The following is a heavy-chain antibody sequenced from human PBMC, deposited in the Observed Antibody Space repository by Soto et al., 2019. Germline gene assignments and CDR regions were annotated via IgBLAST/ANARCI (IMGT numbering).Heavy chain of an antibody. CDR1: GGSISSYY. CDR3: ARLDYYDSSGSHAY. Sequence: SETLSLTCTVSGGSISSYYWSWIRQPPGKGLEWIGYIYYSGSTNYNPPLKSRVTISVDTSKNQFSLKLSSVTAADTAVYYCARLDYYDSSGSHAYWGQGTLVTVSS. J-gene: IGHJ4*02. D-gene: IGHD3-22*01. CDR2: IYYSGST. V-gene: IGHV4-59*01.